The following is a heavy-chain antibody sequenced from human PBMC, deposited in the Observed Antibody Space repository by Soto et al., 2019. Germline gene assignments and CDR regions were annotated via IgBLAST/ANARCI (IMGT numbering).Heavy chain of an antibody. V-gene: IGHV4-59*01. J-gene: IGHJ4*02. CDR1: GGSISSYY. CDR3: ARVGVLLWFGELFD. Sequence: NPSETLSLTCTVSGGSISSYYWSWIRQPPGKGLEWIGYIYYSGSTNYNPSLKSRVTISVDTSKNQFSLKLSSVTAADTAVYYCARVGVLLWFGELFDWGQGTLVTVS. CDR2: IYYSGST. D-gene: IGHD3-10*01.